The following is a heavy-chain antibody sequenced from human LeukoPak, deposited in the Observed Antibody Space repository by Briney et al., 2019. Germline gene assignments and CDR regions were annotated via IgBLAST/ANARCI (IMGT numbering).Heavy chain of an antibody. CDR1: GYSFTSYW. D-gene: IGHD4-17*01. CDR3: ARQLKYDYGDYWFDP. CDR2: IYPGDSNT. J-gene: IGHJ5*02. Sequence: GESLKISCKGFGYSFTSYWIGWVRQMPGKGLEWMGSIYPGDSNTRYSPSFQGQVTISADKSISTAYLQWSSLKASDTAMYYCARQLKYDYGDYWFDPWGQGTLVTVSS. V-gene: IGHV5-51*01.